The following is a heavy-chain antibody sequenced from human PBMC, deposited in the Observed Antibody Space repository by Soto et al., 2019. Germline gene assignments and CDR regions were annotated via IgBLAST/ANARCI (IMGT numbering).Heavy chain of an antibody. D-gene: IGHD2-15*01. CDR1: GFTFSSYA. J-gene: IGHJ4*02. Sequence: PGGSLRLSCAASGFTFSSYAMSWVRQAPGKGLEWVSAISCSGSNKYYADSVKGRFTISRDNSKNTLYLQMNSLRAEDTAVYYCAKECSGGSCEAEGYFDYWGQGTLVTVSS. CDR2: ISCSGSNK. V-gene: IGHV3-23*01. CDR3: AKECSGGSCEAEGYFDY.